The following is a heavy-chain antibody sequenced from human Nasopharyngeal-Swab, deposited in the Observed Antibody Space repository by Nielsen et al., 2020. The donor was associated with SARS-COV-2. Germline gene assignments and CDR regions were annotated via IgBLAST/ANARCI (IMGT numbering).Heavy chain of an antibody. CDR3: ARDCSSTSCYLYYYYYYMDV. Sequence: SVKVSCKASGGTFSSYAISWVRQAPGQGLEWMGRTIPILGIANYAQKFQGRVTIAADKSTSTAYMELSSLRSVDTAVYYCARDCSSTSCYLYYYYYYMDVWGKGTTVTVSS. CDR1: GGTFSSYA. D-gene: IGHD2-2*01. V-gene: IGHV1-69*04. J-gene: IGHJ6*03. CDR2: TIPILGIA.